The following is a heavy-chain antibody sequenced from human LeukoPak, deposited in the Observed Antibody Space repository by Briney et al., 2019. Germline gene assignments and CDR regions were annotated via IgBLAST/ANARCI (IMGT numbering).Heavy chain of an antibody. J-gene: IGHJ4*02. CDR1: GYIFTGYY. CDR3: ARGMGVLRYPVGPFDY. CDR2: IDPNSGDT. Sequence: ASVKVSCKASGYIFTGYYMHWVRQAPGQGLEWMGWIDPNSGDTNYAQKFQGRVTMTRETSISTAYMELSRLRSDDTAVYYCARGMGVLRYPVGPFDYWGQGTLVTVSS. V-gene: IGHV1-2*02. D-gene: IGHD3-9*01.